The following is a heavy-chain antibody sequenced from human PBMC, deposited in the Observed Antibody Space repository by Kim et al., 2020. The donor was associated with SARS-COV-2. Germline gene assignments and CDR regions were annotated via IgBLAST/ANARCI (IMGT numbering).Heavy chain of an antibody. Sequence: SETLSLTCTVSGGSISSSSYYWGWIRQPPGKGLEWIGSIYYSGSTYYNPSLKSRVTISVDTSKNQFSLKLSSVTAADTAVYYCASRTFQDSSDIKVGYYYYGMDVWGQGTTVTVSS. J-gene: IGHJ6*02. D-gene: IGHD3-22*01. CDR2: IYYSGST. CDR1: GGSISSSSYY. CDR3: ASRTFQDSSDIKVGYYYYGMDV. V-gene: IGHV4-39*07.